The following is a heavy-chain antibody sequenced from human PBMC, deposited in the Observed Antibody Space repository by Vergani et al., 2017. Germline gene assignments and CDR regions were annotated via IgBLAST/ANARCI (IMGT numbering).Heavy chain of an antibody. Sequence: QVQLQESGPGLVKPSQTLSLTCTVSGGSISSGSHYWSWIRQPAGKGLEWIGRIYTSGSTNYNPSLKSRVTISVDTSKNQFSLKLSSVTAADTAVYYCAGNRGMRHGIYYWGQGTLVTV. D-gene: IGHD3-10*01. V-gene: IGHV4-61*02. CDR2: IYTSGST. J-gene: IGHJ4*02. CDR1: GGSISSGSHY. CDR3: AGNRGMRHGIYY.